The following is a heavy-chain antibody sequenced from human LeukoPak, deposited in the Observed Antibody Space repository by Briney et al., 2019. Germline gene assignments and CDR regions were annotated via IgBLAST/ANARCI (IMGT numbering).Heavy chain of an antibody. J-gene: IGHJ4*02. Sequence: SQTLSLTCTVSGGSISSGDYYWSWIRQPPGKGLEWIGYIYYSGSTYYSPSLKSRVTISVDTSKNQFSLKLSSVTAADTAVYYCARVLGSGPLDYWGQGTLVTVSS. CDR2: IYYSGST. D-gene: IGHD3-10*01. V-gene: IGHV4-30-4*01. CDR1: GGSISSGDYY. CDR3: ARVLGSGPLDY.